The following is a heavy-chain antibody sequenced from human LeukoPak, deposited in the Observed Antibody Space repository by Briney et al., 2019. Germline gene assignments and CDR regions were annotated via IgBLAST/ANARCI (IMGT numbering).Heavy chain of an antibody. CDR3: ARDLSTTFSNYFDP. D-gene: IGHD5/OR15-5a*01. V-gene: IGHV1-2*02. J-gene: IGHJ5*02. Sequence: ASVKVSCKASGYTFTDYYIHWVRQAPGQGLEWMAWINPNSGGTSYAPKFQGRVAMTRDTSISTAYMELSSLRSDDTALYYCARDLSTTFSNYFDPWGQGTLVTVSA. CDR2: INPNSGGT. CDR1: GYTFTDYY.